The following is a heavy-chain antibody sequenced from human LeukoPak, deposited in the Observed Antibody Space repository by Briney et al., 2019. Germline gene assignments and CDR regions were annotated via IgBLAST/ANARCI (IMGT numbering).Heavy chain of an antibody. CDR3: ARVTLDYGDNYYGMDV. Sequence: PGGSLRLSCAASGFTVSSNYMSWVRQAPGKGLEWVSVIYSGGSTYYADSVKGRFTISRDNSKNTLYLQMNSLRAEDTAVYYCARVTLDYGDNYYGMDVWGQGTTVTASS. D-gene: IGHD4-17*01. J-gene: IGHJ6*02. V-gene: IGHV3-53*01. CDR1: GFTVSSNY. CDR2: IYSGGST.